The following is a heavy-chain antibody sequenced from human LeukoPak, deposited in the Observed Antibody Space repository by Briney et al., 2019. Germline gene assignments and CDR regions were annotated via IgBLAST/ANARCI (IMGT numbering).Heavy chain of an antibody. D-gene: IGHD5-12*01. CDR2: ISAYNGNT. V-gene: IGHV1-18*01. Sequence: ASVKVSCKASGYTFTSYGFSGVRQPPGKGLEWLGWISAYNGNTNYAQKLQGRVTMTTDTSTSTAYMELRSLRSDDTAVYYCARVGPEYSGYYFDYWGQGTLVTVSS. J-gene: IGHJ4*02. CDR3: ARVGPEYSGYYFDY. CDR1: GYTFTSYG.